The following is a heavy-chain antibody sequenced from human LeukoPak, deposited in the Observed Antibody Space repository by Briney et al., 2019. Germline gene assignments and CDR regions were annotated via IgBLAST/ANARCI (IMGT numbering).Heavy chain of an antibody. V-gene: IGHV4-39*07. D-gene: IGHD5-24*01. CDR1: GGSISSSSYY. J-gene: IGHJ6*03. Sequence: SETLSLTCTVSGGSISSSSYYWGWIRQPPGKGLEWVGSIYYSGSTYYNPSLKSRVTISVDTSKNQFSLKLSSVTAADTAVYYCAVGGGYNPKYYYYYYYMDVWGKGTTVTVSS. CDR2: IYYSGST. CDR3: AVGGGYNPKYYYYYYYMDV.